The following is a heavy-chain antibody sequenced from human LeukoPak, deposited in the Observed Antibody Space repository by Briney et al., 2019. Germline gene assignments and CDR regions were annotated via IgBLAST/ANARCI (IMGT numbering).Heavy chain of an antibody. Sequence: GGSLRLSCAASGFTFSNAWMSWVRQAPGKGLEWVGRIKSKTDGGTTDYAAPVKGRFTISRDDSKNTLYLQMNSLKTEDTAVYYRTTDLYCSSTSCYNSFDYWGQGTLVTVSS. CDR2: IKSKTDGGTT. D-gene: IGHD2-2*02. CDR3: TTDLYCSSTSCYNSFDY. J-gene: IGHJ4*02. CDR1: GFTFSNAW. V-gene: IGHV3-15*01.